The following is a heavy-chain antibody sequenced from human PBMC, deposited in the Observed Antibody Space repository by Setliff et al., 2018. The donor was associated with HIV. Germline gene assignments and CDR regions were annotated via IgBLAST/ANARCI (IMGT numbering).Heavy chain of an antibody. J-gene: IGHJ4*02. D-gene: IGHD6-19*01. V-gene: IGHV4-39*07. Sequence: ASETLSLTCSVSGDSITSSSYYWGWIRQPPGKGLEWIGSIYYSGSTYYSPSLRSRVTISVDRSKNQFSLRLSSVTAADTAVYYCARGYSSGWTGYFDYWGQGTLVTVSS. CDR1: GDSITSSSYY. CDR2: IYYSGST. CDR3: ARGYSSGWTGYFDY.